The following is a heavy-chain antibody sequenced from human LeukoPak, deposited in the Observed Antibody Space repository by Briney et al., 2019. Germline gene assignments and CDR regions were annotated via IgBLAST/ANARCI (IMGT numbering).Heavy chain of an antibody. V-gene: IGHV3-21*01. Sequence: GGSLRLSCAASGFTFSSYSMSWVRQAPGKGLEWVSSISSSSSYIYYADTVKGRFTISRDNAKTSLYLKMNSLRAEDTAVYYCARAGGRWQTLAPLGDNWFDPWGQGTLVTVSS. D-gene: IGHD5-24*01. CDR2: ISSSSSYI. CDR3: ARAGGRWQTLAPLGDNWFDP. CDR1: GFTFSSYS. J-gene: IGHJ5*02.